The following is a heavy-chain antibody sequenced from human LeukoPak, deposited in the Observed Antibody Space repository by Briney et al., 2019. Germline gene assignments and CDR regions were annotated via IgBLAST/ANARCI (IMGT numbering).Heavy chain of an antibody. D-gene: IGHD3-22*01. CDR2: IYYSGST. CDR3: ARQYDSSGYYYFDY. V-gene: IGHV4-59*01. CDR1: GGSISSYY. Sequence: SETLSLTCTVSGGSISSYYWSWIRQPPGKGLEWIGYIYYSGSTNYNPSLKSRVTISVDTSKNQFSLKLSSVTAADTAVYYCARQYDSSGYYYFDYWAREPWSPSPQ. J-gene: IGHJ4*02.